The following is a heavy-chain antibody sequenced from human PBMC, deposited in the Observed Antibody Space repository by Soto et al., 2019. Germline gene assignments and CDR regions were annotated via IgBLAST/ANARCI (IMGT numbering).Heavy chain of an antibody. CDR3: AKDEDIVVVYGAFYI. Sequence: GGSLRLSCAASGLTFSSYAMSWVRQAPGKGLEWVSAISGSGGSTYYADSVKGRLTISRDNSKNTLYLQMNSLRAEDTAVYYCAKDEDIVVVYGAFYIWGQGTMVTVSS. V-gene: IGHV3-23*01. CDR2: ISGSGGST. D-gene: IGHD2-15*01. CDR1: GLTFSSYA. J-gene: IGHJ3*02.